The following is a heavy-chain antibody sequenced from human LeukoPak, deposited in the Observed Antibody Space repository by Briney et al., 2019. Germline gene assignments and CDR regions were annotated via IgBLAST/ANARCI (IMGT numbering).Heavy chain of an antibody. J-gene: IGHJ4*02. V-gene: IGHV3-23*01. Sequence: PGGXLRLSCAASGFTFSSYAMTWVRQAPGKGLEGVSSINDSGGSTYYADSVKGGFTISRDNSKNTLYMQMNSLRAEDTAVYYCAKREYNFWSGYFFWGQGTLVTVSS. CDR1: GFTFSSYA. CDR2: INDSGGST. D-gene: IGHD3-3*01. CDR3: AKREYNFWSGYFF.